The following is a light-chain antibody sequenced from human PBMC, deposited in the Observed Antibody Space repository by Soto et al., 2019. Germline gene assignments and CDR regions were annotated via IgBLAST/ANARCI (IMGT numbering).Light chain of an antibody. CDR3: QPSYSTPRT. CDR1: QSISNY. V-gene: IGKV1-39*01. J-gene: IGKJ1*01. CDR2: AAS. Sequence: DIPMTQSPSSLSASVGDRVTITCRASQSISNYLNWYQQKPGKAPKLLMYAASSLQSGVPSRFGGSGSGTDFTLTISSLQPEDFATYYCQPSYSTPRTFGQGTKVEIK.